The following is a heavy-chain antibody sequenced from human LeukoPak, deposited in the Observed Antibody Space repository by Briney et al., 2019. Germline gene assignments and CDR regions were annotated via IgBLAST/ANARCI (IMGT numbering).Heavy chain of an antibody. Sequence: ASETLSLTCTVSGGSISSNDHYWSWIRQPPGKGLEWIGYIHHSGSTYYNPSLKSRVTISVETSKKQFSLKLRSVSAADTAVYYCAIATITMALGIPAGAFNIWGQGTMVTVSS. CDR3: AIATITMALGIPAGAFNI. V-gene: IGHV4-30-4*08. CDR2: IHHSGST. J-gene: IGHJ3*02. D-gene: IGHD3-10*01. CDR1: GGSISSNDHY.